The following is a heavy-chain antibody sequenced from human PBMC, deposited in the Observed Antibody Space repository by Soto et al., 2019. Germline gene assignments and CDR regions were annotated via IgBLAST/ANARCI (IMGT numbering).Heavy chain of an antibody. CDR1: GFTFNSYG. Sequence: GASVKVSCKASGFTFNSYGISWARQAPGQGLEWMGWISAYNGNTNYAQKLQGRVTMTTDTSTSTAYMELRSLRSDDTAVYYCARGVTIFGVVTQGVAFDIWGQGTMVTVSS. V-gene: IGHV1-18*01. D-gene: IGHD3-3*01. CDR3: ARGVTIFGVVTQGVAFDI. CDR2: ISAYNGNT. J-gene: IGHJ3*02.